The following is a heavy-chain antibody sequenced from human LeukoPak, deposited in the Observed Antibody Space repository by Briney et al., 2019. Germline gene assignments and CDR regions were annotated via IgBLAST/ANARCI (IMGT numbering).Heavy chain of an antibody. CDR1: GDSISSYY. J-gene: IGHJ5*02. V-gene: IGHV4-34*01. CDR2: VTHTGGT. Sequence: PSETLSLTCTVSGDSISSYYWSWIRQPPGEGLEWIGEVTHTGGTNYNPSLKSRVTISLDTFKNQFSLKLTSVTAADTAVFYCARLDIGDSGNPNWFDPWGQGTLVTVSS. CDR3: ARLDIGDSGNPNWFDP. D-gene: IGHD5-12*01.